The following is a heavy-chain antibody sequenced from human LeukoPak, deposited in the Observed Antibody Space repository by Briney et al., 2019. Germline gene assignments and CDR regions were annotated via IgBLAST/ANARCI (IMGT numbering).Heavy chain of an antibody. V-gene: IGHV4-30-4*01. CDR3: ARVSGGSCCLDY. CDR1: GGSISSGDYY. Sequence: SQTLSFTCTVSGGSISSGDYYWSWIRQPPGKGLEWIGYIYYSGSTYYNPSLKSRVTISVDTSKNQFSLKLSSVTAADTAVYYCARVSGGSCCLDYWGQGTLVTVSS. D-gene: IGHD2-15*01. J-gene: IGHJ4*02. CDR2: IYYSGST.